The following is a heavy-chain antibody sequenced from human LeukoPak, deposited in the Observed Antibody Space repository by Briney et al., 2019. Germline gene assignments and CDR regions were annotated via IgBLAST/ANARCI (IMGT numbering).Heavy chain of an antibody. CDR3: AREDYYGSGSYPHY. CDR1: GYTFTGYY. J-gene: IGHJ4*02. CDR2: INPNSGGT. D-gene: IGHD3-10*01. Sequence: ASVKVSCKASGYTFTGYYMHWVRQAPGQGLEWMGWINPNSGGTNYAQKFQGRVTMTRDTSISTAYMELSRLRSDDTAVYYCAREDYYGSGSYPHYWGQGTLVTVSS. V-gene: IGHV1-2*02.